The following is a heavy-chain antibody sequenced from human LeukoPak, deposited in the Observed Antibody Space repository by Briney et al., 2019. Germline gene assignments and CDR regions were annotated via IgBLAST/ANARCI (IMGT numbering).Heavy chain of an antibody. Sequence: SETLSLTCTVSGGPMSAYHWGWIRQPPGKGLEWIVYMYYSGASSSFNPSLESRVTISIDTANNQFSLKVRSVTATDMAVYYCARRWSGENLFDYWGQGALVIVSS. CDR3: ARRWSGENLFDY. D-gene: IGHD3-10*01. CDR2: MYYSGAS. J-gene: IGHJ4*02. CDR1: GGPMSAYH. V-gene: IGHV4-59*08.